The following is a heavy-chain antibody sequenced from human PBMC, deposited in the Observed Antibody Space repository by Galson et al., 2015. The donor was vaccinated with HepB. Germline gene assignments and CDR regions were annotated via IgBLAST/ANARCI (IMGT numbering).Heavy chain of an antibody. CDR2: IIPIFGTA. V-gene: IGHV1-69*13. Sequence: SVKVSCKASGGTFSRYAISWVRQAPGQGLEWMGGIIPIFGTANYAQKFQGRVTITADESTSTAYMELSSLRSEDTAVYYCASGVVVPAAIIFYYYGMDVWGQGTTVTVSS. CDR3: ASGVVVPAAIIFYYYGMDV. J-gene: IGHJ6*02. D-gene: IGHD2-2*01. CDR1: GGTFSRYA.